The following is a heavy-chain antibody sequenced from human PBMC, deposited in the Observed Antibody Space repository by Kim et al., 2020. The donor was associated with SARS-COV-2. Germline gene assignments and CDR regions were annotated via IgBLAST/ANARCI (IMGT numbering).Heavy chain of an antibody. Sequence: GGSLRLSCAASGFTFSDYHMSWVRQAPGKGPEWLSYISKSEDIIQYADSVKGRFTISRDNTDNSLYLQMDSLRAEDTAMYYCARERYEIGSPVGPWGQG. CDR2: ISKSEDII. CDR3: ARERYEIGSPVGP. CDR1: GFTFSDYH. V-gene: IGHV3-11*01. J-gene: IGHJ5*02. D-gene: IGHD1-20*01.